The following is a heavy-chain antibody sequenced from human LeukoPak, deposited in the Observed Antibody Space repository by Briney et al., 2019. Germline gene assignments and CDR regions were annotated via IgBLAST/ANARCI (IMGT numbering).Heavy chain of an antibody. CDR3: VKSSGGSYLN. J-gene: IGHJ1*01. CDR1: VFTLSSNA. V-gene: IGHV3-64D*09. CDR2: ITSSGGST. D-gene: IGHD2-15*01. Sequence: GGSLRLSCSASVFTLSSNAMHWVRHARGKGLEYVSAITSSGGSTYYADSVKGRFTISRDNAKNTLYLQMSSLRAEDTAVYYCVKSSGGSYLNWGQGALVTVSS.